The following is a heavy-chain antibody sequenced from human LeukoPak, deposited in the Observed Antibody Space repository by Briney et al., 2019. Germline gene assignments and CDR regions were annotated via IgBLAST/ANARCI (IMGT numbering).Heavy chain of an antibody. CDR3: ARAGELRYMDV. Sequence: PGGSLRLSCAASGFTFSDYYMAWIRQAPGMGLEWVSTIKGIGPTTYYADSLKGRFTISRDNAKNSLFLQMSSLRADDTAIYYCARAGELRYMDVWGKGTAVTVSS. J-gene: IGHJ6*03. CDR1: GFTFSDYY. V-gene: IGHV3-11*04. CDR2: IKGIGPTT. D-gene: IGHD3-16*01.